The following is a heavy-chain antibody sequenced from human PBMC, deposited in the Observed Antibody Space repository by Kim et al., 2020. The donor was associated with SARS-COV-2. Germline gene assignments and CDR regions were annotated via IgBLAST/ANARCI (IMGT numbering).Heavy chain of an antibody. V-gene: IGHV4-31*02. Sequence: TYYNPSLKSRVTISVDTSKNQFSLKLSSVTAADTAVYYCARGRPREAFDIWGQGTMVTVSS. CDR2: T. D-gene: IGHD1-1*01. J-gene: IGHJ3*02. CDR3: ARGRPREAFDI.